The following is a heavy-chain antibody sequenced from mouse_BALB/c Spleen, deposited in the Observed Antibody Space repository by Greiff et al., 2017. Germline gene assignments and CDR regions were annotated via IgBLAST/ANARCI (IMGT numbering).Heavy chain of an antibody. CDR3: ARQGNLYAMDY. CDR1: GYAFTNYL. CDR2: INPGSGGT. J-gene: IGHJ4*01. V-gene: IGHV1-54*01. D-gene: IGHD2-1*01. Sequence: VQLQQSGAELVRPGTSVKVSCKASGYAFTNYLIEWVKQRPGQGLEWIGVINPGSGGTNYNEKFKGKATLTADKSSSTAYMQLSSLTSDDSAVYCCARQGNLYAMDYWGQGTSVTVAS.